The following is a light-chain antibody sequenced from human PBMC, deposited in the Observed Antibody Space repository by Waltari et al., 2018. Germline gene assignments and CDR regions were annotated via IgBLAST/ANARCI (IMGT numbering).Light chain of an antibody. CDR2: ASS. CDR1: QGVCSY. CDR3: QQYYSYPVT. V-gene: IGKV1-8*01. J-gene: IGKJ1*01. Sequence: AIRLTQSPSSIAASTGDRVTITCRASQGVCSYLAWYQQKSGRAPKLLLYASSSLEAEVPSRFGGSGSGTDFTLTISCLQSEDFASYFCQQYYSYPVTLGQGTRV.